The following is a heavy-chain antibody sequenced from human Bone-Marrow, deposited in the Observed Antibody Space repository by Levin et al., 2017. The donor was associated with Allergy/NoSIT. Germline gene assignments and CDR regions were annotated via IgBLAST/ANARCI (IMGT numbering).Heavy chain of an antibody. V-gene: IGHV3-48*04. D-gene: IGHD3-22*01. J-gene: IGHJ6*02. CDR3: SRDNYYDSSGYFSRTFYYYVLDV. Sequence: GGSLRLSCTASGFTLSSYSMNWVRQAPGKGLEWLSYISVSGTTIYYADSVKGRFTISRDNAKNSLFLQMSSLTAEDTAVYYCSRDNYYDSSGYFSRTFYYYVLDVWGQGTTVTVSS. CDR2: ISVSGTTI. CDR1: GFTLSSYS.